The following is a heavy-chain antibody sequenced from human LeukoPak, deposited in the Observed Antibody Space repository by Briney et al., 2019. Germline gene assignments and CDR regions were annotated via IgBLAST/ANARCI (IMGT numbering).Heavy chain of an antibody. Sequence: SETLSLTCAVYGGSFSGYYWSWIRQPPGKGLEWIGYIYYSGSTNYNPSLKSRVTISVDTSKNQFSLKLSSVTAADTAVYYCAREHYYYYMDVWGKGTTVTVSS. CDR3: AREHYYYYMDV. CDR2: IYYSGST. CDR1: GGSFSGYY. J-gene: IGHJ6*03. V-gene: IGHV4-59*01.